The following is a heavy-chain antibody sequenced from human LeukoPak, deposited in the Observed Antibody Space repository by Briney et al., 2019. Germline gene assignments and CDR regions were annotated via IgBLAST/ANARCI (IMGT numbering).Heavy chain of an antibody. J-gene: IGHJ3*02. V-gene: IGHV3-23*01. CDR2: ISGSGGST. CDR1: GFTFSDYA. CDR3: ARHEIGRRFAFDI. Sequence: GGSLRLSCVASGFTFSDYAMSWVRQTPDKGLEWVSGISGSGGSTYHADSVKGRFTVSRDNSKTTLYLQMNSLRVEDTAVYYCARHEIGRRFAFDIWGQGTMVTVSS. D-gene: IGHD2-21*01.